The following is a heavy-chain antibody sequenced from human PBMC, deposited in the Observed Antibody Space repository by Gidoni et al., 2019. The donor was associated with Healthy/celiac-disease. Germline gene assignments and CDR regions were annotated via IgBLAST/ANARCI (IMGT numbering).Heavy chain of an antibody. Sequence: QVQLVESGGGVVQTGRSLRLSCAASGFTFSSYGMHWVRQAPGKGLEWLAVIWYDGSNKYYADSVKGRFTISRDNSKNPLYLQMTSLRAEDTAVYYCARVGLVVVAPLDYWGQGTLVTVSS. CDR2: IWYDGSNK. J-gene: IGHJ4*02. CDR1: GFTFSSYG. CDR3: ARVGLVVVAPLDY. V-gene: IGHV3-33*01. D-gene: IGHD2-15*01.